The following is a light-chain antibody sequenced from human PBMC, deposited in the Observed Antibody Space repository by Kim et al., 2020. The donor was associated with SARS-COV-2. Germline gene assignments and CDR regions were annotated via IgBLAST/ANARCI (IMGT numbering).Light chain of an antibody. J-gene: IGKJ5*01. Sequence: EIVLTKSPATLSLSPGERATLSCRASQNVRSYLTWYQQKPGQTPRLLIYDTFRRATGIPARFSGSGSGTDYTLTISSLEPEDFAVYFCQQRSSWPITFGQGTRLEIK. CDR1: QNVRSY. CDR3: QQRSSWPIT. CDR2: DTF. V-gene: IGKV3-11*01.